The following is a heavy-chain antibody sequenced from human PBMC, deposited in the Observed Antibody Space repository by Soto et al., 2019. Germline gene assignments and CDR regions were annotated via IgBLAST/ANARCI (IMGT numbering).Heavy chain of an antibody. D-gene: IGHD3-10*01. CDR2: MDQDGSER. CDR1: GFTFSTYW. CDR3: VCGETFLIT. V-gene: IGHV3-7*01. J-gene: IGHJ4*02. Sequence: EVQLVESGGGLVQPGGSLRLSCAASGFTFSTYWMTWVRQPPGKGLEWVANMDQDGSERYYVDSVRGRFTVSRDNAKNSLYLKKNRLRAENTAVYSFVCGETFLITGGQGPLGT.